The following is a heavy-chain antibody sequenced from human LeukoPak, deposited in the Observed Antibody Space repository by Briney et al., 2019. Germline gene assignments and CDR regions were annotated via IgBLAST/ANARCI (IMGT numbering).Heavy chain of an antibody. Sequence: PGGSLRLSCAASGFTFSTYSMNWVRQAPRKGLEWVSSITGSSRFIYYADSMKGRFTISRDNAKNSMYLQMSSLRAEDTAVYYCARDRSSGWYDYWGQGILVTVSS. V-gene: IGHV3-21*01. CDR2: ITGSSRFI. CDR3: ARDRSSGWYDY. J-gene: IGHJ4*02. CDR1: GFTFSTYS. D-gene: IGHD6-19*01.